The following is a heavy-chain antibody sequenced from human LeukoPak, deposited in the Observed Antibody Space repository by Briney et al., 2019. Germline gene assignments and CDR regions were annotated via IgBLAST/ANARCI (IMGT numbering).Heavy chain of an antibody. CDR3: ARGPLWFGELFD. Sequence: ASVKVSCEASGYTFTGYYMHWVRQAPGQGLEWMGWINPNSGGTNYAQKFQGRVTMTRDTSISTAYMELSRLRSDDTAVYYCARGPLWFGELFDWGQGTLVTVSS. J-gene: IGHJ4*02. CDR1: GYTFTGYY. D-gene: IGHD3-10*01. V-gene: IGHV1-2*02. CDR2: INPNSGGT.